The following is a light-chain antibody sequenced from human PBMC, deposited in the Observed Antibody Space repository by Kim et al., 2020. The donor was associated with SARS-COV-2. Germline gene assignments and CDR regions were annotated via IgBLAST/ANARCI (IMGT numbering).Light chain of an antibody. J-gene: IGLJ3*02. V-gene: IGLV1-47*01. CDR1: SSNIGSNY. CDR2: RNN. Sequence: QRVTSSCSGSSSNIGSNYVYWYQQLPGTAPKLLIYRNNQRPSGVPDRFSGSKSGTSASLAISGLRSEDEADYYCAAWDDSLSVNWVFGGGTKLTVL. CDR3: AAWDDSLSVNWV.